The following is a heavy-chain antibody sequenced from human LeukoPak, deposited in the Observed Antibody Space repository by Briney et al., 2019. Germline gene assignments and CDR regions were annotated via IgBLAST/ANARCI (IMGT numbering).Heavy chain of an antibody. CDR2: ISGSGGST. V-gene: IGHV3-23*01. CDR3: AKEPYGSGSYQAIMDV. D-gene: IGHD3-10*01. Sequence: GGSLRLSCAASGLTFSSYAMSWVRQAPGKGLEWVSAISGSGGSTYYADSVKGRFTISRDNSKNTLYLQMNSLRAEDTAVYYCAKEPYGSGSYQAIMDVWGKGTTVTVSS. CDR1: GLTFSSYA. J-gene: IGHJ6*04.